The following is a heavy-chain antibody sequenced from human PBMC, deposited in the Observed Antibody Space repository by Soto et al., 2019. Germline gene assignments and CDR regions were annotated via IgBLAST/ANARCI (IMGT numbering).Heavy chain of an antibody. Sequence: GGSLRLSCAASGFTFSSYAMSWVRQAPGKGLEWVSAISGSGGSTYYADSVKGRFTISRDNSKNTLYLQMNSLRAEDTAVYYCATFAAAGYYYGMDVWGQGTTVTVSS. D-gene: IGHD6-13*01. CDR1: GFTFSSYA. CDR2: ISGSGGST. J-gene: IGHJ6*02. CDR3: ATFAAAGYYYGMDV. V-gene: IGHV3-23*01.